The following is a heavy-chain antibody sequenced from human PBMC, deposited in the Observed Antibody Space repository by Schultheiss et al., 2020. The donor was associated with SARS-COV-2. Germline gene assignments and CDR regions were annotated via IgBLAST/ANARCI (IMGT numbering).Heavy chain of an antibody. CDR2: INPNSGGT. V-gene: IGHV1-2*02. Sequence: ASVKVSCKASGYTFTSYAMHWVRQAPGQGLEWMGWINPNSGGTNYAQKFQGRVTMTRDTSISTAYMELSRLRSDDTAVYYCARDLYDFWSGNAGEWFDPWGQGTLVTVSS. J-gene: IGHJ5*02. CDR3: ARDLYDFWSGNAGEWFDP. D-gene: IGHD3-3*01. CDR1: GYTFTSYA.